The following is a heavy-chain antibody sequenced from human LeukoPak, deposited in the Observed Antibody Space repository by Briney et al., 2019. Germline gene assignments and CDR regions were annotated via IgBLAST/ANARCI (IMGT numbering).Heavy chain of an antibody. CDR1: GYSISSGYY. Sequence: SETLSLTFTVSGYSISSGYYWGWIRQPPGKGLEWIGSIYHSGSTYYNPSLKSRVTISVDTSKNQFSLKLSSVTAADTAVYYCARGPDYYDSSGFHYWGQGTLVTVSS. CDR2: IYHSGST. V-gene: IGHV4-38-2*02. CDR3: ARGPDYYDSSGFHY. J-gene: IGHJ4*02. D-gene: IGHD3-22*01.